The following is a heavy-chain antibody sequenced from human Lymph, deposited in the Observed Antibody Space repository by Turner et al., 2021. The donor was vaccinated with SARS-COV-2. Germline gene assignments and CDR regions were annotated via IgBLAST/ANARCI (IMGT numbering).Heavy chain of an antibody. V-gene: IGHV3-53*02. CDR1: GFIVSSNY. D-gene: IGHD1-1*01. Sequence: VQLVETGGGLIQPGGSLRLSCAASGFIVSSNYMNWVRQAPGKGLAWVSRIYSGGSTYYADSVKGRFTISRDNSKNTLYLQMNSLRAEVSSVYYCARELQLYGMDVWGQGTTVTVSS. J-gene: IGHJ6*02. CDR2: IYSGGST. CDR3: ARELQLYGMDV.